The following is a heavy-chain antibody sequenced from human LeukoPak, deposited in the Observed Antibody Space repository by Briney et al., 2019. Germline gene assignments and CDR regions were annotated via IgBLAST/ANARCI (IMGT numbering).Heavy chain of an antibody. Sequence: SETLSLTCTVSGDSIRSYYWSWIRQPPGKGLEWIGYIYYSGSTNYDPSLKSRVTISVDTSKNQLSLKLNSVTAADTAVYYCASAIAIPAWAFDLWGQGTVVTVSS. J-gene: IGHJ3*01. CDR2: IYYSGST. D-gene: IGHD6-13*01. CDR1: GDSIRSYY. CDR3: ASAIAIPAWAFDL. V-gene: IGHV4-59*01.